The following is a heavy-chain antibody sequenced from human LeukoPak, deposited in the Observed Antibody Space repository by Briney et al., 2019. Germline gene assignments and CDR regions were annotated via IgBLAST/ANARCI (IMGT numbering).Heavy chain of an antibody. Sequence: GGSLRLSCAASGFSVSSNYMSWVRQAPGKGLEWVSAISGSGGSTYYADSVKGRFTISRDNSKNTLYLQMNSLRAEDTAVYYCAKCQSILVRGVIGPYWGQGTLVTVSS. CDR2: ISGSGGST. D-gene: IGHD3-10*01. J-gene: IGHJ4*02. CDR3: AKCQSILVRGVIGPY. V-gene: IGHV3-23*01. CDR1: GFSVSSNY.